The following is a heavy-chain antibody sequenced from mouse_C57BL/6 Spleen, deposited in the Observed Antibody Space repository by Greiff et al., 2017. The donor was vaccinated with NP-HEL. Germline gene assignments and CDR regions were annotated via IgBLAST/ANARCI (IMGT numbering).Heavy chain of an antibody. CDR3: ARPGYYDYAMDY. CDR1: GFTFSDYG. D-gene: IGHD2-3*01. J-gene: IGHJ4*01. V-gene: IGHV5-17*01. CDR2: ISSGSSTI. Sequence: EVMLVESGGGLVKPGGSLKLSCAASGFTFSDYGMHWVRQAPEKGLEWVAYISSGSSTIYYVDTVKGRFTISRDNAKNTLFLQMTSLRSEDTAMYYCARPGYYDYAMDYWGQGTSVTVSS.